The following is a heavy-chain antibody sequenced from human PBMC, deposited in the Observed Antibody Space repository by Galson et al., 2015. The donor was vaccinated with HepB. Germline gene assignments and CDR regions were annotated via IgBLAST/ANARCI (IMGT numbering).Heavy chain of an antibody. V-gene: IGHV1-2*02. CDR2: INPNSGGT. CDR1: GYTFTGYY. J-gene: IGHJ4*02. CDR3: ARGGYYVSGSFLDY. Sequence: SVKVSCKASGYTFTGYYMHWVRQAPGQGLEWMGWINPNSGGTKYAQKFQGRVTMTRDTSISTAYMELSRLRSDDTAVYYCARGGYYVSGSFLDYWGQGTLVTVSS. D-gene: IGHD3-10*01.